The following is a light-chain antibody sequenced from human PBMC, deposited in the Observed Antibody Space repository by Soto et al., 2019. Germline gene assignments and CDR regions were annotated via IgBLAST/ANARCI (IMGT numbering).Light chain of an antibody. CDR1: SSDVGGYNY. J-gene: IGLJ1*01. Sequence: QSALTQPASVSGSPGQSITISCTGNSSDVGGYNYFSWYQQHLGKASNFMIYDVSNRPLGFSNLFSGSKSGNTASLTISGLQAEDEADYYCSSYTSSSTLPYVFGTGTKVTVL. V-gene: IGLV2-14*01. CDR2: DVS. CDR3: SSYTSSSTLPYV.